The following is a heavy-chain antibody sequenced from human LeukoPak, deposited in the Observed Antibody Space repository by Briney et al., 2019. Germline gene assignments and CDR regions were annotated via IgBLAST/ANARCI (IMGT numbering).Heavy chain of an antibody. CDR1: GFIFSDYA. CDR3: AREWAFGGVIVDY. CDR2: LDTSSTYI. V-gene: IGHV3-21*01. D-gene: IGHD3-16*02. J-gene: IGHJ4*02. Sequence: GGSLRLSCSTSGFIFSDYAMNWVRQAPGKGLEWVSSLDTSSTYIYYADSVKGRFTISRDNAKNSLYLQMNRLRDEDTAVYYCAREWAFGGVIVDYWGQGTLVTVSS.